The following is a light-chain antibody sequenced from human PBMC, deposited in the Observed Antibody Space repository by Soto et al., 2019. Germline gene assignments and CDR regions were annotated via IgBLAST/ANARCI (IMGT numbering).Light chain of an antibody. CDR1: TGAVTNGHY. CDR2: DTT. V-gene: IGLV7-46*01. J-gene: IGLJ1*01. Sequence: QAVVTQEPSLTASPGGTVTLTCGSSTGAVTNGHYPYWFQQKPGQALRTLIYDTTNRHSWTPARFSGSLLGGKAALTLSGAQPEDEAEYYCLLSYNGPYVFGTGTKVTVL. CDR3: LLSYNGPYV.